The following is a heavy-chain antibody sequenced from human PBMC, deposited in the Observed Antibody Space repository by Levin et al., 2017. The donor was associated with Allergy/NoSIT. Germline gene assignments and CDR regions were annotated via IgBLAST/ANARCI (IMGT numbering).Heavy chain of an antibody. D-gene: IGHD6-25*01. V-gene: IGHV3-64D*06. J-gene: IGHJ4*02. CDR3: VKGEIYTSDNLDY. CDR1: GFTFSSYA. CDR2: TTSSGGST. Sequence: GGSLRLSCSASGFTFSSYAMHWVRQAPGKGLEYVSGTTSSGGSTYYADSVKGRFTISRDNSKYTLFLQMSSLRPEDTAVYYCVKGEIYTSDNLDYWGQGTLVTVSS.